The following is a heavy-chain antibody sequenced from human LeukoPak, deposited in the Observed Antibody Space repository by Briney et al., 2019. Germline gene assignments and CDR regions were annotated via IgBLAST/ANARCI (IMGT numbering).Heavy chain of an antibody. J-gene: IGHJ5*02. Sequence: VGSLRLSCAASGFTFSSYGMHWVRQAPGKGLEWFAVIWYDGSNKYYADSVKGRPTISRDNSNNTLYLQMNSLRAEDTAVYYCARVVQGYCSGGSCYSRGNWFDPWGQGTLVTVSS. CDR3: ARVVQGYCSGGSCYSRGNWFDP. CDR1: GFTFSSYG. CDR2: IWYDGSNK. V-gene: IGHV3-33*01. D-gene: IGHD2-15*01.